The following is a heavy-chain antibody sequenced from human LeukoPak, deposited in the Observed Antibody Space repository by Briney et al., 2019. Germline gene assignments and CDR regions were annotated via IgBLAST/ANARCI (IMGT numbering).Heavy chain of an antibody. J-gene: IGHJ1*01. D-gene: IGHD3-9*01. V-gene: IGHV1-2*02. CDR1: GYTFTGYY. Sequence: ASVKVSCKASGYTFTGYYMHWVRQAPGQWLEWMGWINPNSGGTNYAQKFQGRVTMTRDTSISTAYMELSRLRSDDTAVYYCARVLHDILTGYYNPHAKYFQHWGQGTLVAVSS. CDR3: ARVLHDILTGYYNPHAKYFQH. CDR2: INPNSGGT.